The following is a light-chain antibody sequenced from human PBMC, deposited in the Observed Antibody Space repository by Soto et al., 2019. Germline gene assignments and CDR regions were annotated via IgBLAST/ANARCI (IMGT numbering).Light chain of an antibody. CDR1: QSVSSSN. Sequence: EIVLTQSPGTLSLSPGGRATLSCRASQSVSSSNLAWYQQKPGQGPRLLIYGASSRATGIPDRFSGSGSGTDFTLTISRLEPEDFAVYYCQQYSTSPRAWTFGQGTKVEIK. CDR3: QQYSTSPRAWT. J-gene: IGKJ1*01. V-gene: IGKV3-20*01. CDR2: GAS.